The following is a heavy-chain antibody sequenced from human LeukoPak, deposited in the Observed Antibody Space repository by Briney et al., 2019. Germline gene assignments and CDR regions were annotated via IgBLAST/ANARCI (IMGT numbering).Heavy chain of an antibody. J-gene: IGHJ4*02. CDR3: GRDRHKENYYRCGFPPY. CDR1: GFTFSSYS. Sequence: PGGSLRLSCAASGFTFSSYSMLWVRQAPGKGLEWVSYISSSSSTIYYADSVKGRFTISRDNAKNSLYLQMNTLRAEDTAVYYFGRDRHKENYYRCGFPPYWGQGTLVTVSS. CDR2: ISSSSSTI. D-gene: IGHD3-22*01. V-gene: IGHV3-48*01.